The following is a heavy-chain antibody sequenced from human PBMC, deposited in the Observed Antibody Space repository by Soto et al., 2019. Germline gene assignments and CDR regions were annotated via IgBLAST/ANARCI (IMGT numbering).Heavy chain of an antibody. D-gene: IGHD4-17*01. V-gene: IGHV1-2*04. CDR1: GYTFTGYY. Sequence: ASVKVSCKASGYTFTGYYMHWVRQAPGQGLEWMGWINPNSGGTNYAQKFQGWVTISLDTSKNQFSLKLSSVTAADTAVYYCAISVSDYYMDVWGKGTTVTVSS. CDR3: AISVSDYYMDV. J-gene: IGHJ6*03. CDR2: INPNSGGT.